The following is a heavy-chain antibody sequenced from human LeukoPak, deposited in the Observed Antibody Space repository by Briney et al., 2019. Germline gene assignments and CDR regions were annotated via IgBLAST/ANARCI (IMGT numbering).Heavy chain of an antibody. J-gene: IGHJ3*02. V-gene: IGHV3-48*01. CDR1: GFTFSGSG. D-gene: IGHD1-26*01. Sequence: HPGGSLRLSCAASGFTFSGSGMNWVRQAPGKGLEWVSYIGSSSKTIYYADSVKGRFTISRDNAKKSLYLQMNSLRAEDTAVYYCAKDWDVVGATPNDAFDIWGQGTMVTVSS. CDR2: IGSSSKTI. CDR3: AKDWDVVGATPNDAFDI.